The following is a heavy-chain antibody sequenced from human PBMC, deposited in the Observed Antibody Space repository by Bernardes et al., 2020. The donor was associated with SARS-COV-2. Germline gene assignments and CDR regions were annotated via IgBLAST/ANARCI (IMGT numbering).Heavy chain of an antibody. CDR3: AKDPDPHSSSWTSSDY. CDR1: GFTFSSYG. J-gene: IGHJ4*02. CDR2: ISYDGSNK. Sequence: GGSLRLSCAASGFTFSSYGMHWVRQAPGKGLEWVAVISYDGSNKYYADSVKGRFTISRDNSKNTLYLQMNSLRAEDTAVYYCAKDPDPHSSSWTSSDYWGQGTLVTVSS. D-gene: IGHD6-13*01. V-gene: IGHV3-30*18.